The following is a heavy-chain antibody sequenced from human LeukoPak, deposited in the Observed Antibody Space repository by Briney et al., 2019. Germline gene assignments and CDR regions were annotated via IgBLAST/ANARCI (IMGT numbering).Heavy chain of an antibody. D-gene: IGHD3-22*01. V-gene: IGHV1-2*02. CDR3: ARGSGLSDSKGYHYFDY. J-gene: IGHJ4*02. Sequence: GASVKVSCKASGYTFTAYYIHWVRQAPGQGLEWMGWINSKSGDTKYAQKLQDRATMTRDTSISTAYMELRWLTSDDTAVYFCARGSGLSDSKGYHYFDYWGQGTLVTVSS. CDR1: GYTFTAYY. CDR2: INSKSGDT.